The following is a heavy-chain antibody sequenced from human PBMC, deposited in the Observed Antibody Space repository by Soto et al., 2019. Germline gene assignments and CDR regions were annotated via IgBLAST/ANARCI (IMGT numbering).Heavy chain of an antibody. D-gene: IGHD4-17*01. CDR2: IWYDGSNK. Sequence: GGSLRLSCAASGFTFSSYWMSWVRQAPGKRLEWVAVIWYDGSNKYYADSVKGRFTISRDNSKNTLYLQMNSLRAEDTAVYYCAREKAQGYGDFLSALDPCGQGTMATVS. CDR1: GFTFSSYW. V-gene: IGHV3-33*08. J-gene: IGHJ5*02. CDR3: AREKAQGYGDFLSALDP.